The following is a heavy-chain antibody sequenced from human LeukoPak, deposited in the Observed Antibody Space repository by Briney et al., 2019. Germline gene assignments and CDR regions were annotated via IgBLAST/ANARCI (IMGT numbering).Heavy chain of an antibody. CDR2: IKQDGSEQ. Sequence: SGGSLRLSCAASGFTFRSYAMSWARQAPGKGLEWVANIKQDGSEQYYVDSVKGRFTISRDIAENSLYLQMNNLRVEDTALYYCARDYGDYWGQGTLVTVSS. CDR3: ARDYGDY. D-gene: IGHD4-17*01. CDR1: GFTFRSYA. J-gene: IGHJ4*02. V-gene: IGHV3-7*01.